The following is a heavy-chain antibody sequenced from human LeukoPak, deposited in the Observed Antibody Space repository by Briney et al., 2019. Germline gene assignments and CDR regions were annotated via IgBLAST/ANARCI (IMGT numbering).Heavy chain of an antibody. V-gene: IGHV4-61*02. J-gene: IGHJ4*02. CDR3: TRGGELMNF. D-gene: IGHD1-26*01. CDR2: IYTSGST. CDR1: GASVNSGNYY. Sequence: SQTLSLTCTVSGASVNSGNYYWTWIRQPAGKRLEWIGRIYTSGSTNYNPSLKSRVTISIDASKNQFSLRLSSVTAADTAVYYCTRGGELMNFWGQGTLVTVSS.